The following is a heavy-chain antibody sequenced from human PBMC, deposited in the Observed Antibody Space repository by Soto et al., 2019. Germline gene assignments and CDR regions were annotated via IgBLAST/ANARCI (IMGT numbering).Heavy chain of an antibody. J-gene: IGHJ4*02. V-gene: IGHV3-33*01. Sequence: QVQLVESGGGVVQPGRSLRLSCAASGFSFSTFGMHWIRQAPGKGLEWVAVISYDGSNKYYADSAKGRFTVSRDTSKNTVFLQMNSLRAEDTAVYYCARDWPTRSFDYWGQGTLVTVSS. CDR1: GFSFSTFG. CDR2: ISYDGSNK. CDR3: ARDWPTRSFDY.